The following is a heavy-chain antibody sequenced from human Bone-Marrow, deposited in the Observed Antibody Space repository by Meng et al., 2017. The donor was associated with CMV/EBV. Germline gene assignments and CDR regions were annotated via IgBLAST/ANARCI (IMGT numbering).Heavy chain of an antibody. CDR3: ARAGSAMVRGGKGAIFYYYGMDV. Sequence: GSLRLSCAVYGGSFSGYYWSWIRQPPGKGLEWIGEINHSGSTNYNPSLKSRVTISVETSKNQFSLKLSSVTAADTAVYYCARAGSAMVRGGKGAIFYYYGMDVWGQGTTVTVSS. J-gene: IGHJ6*02. V-gene: IGHV4-34*01. CDR2: INHSGST. D-gene: IGHD3-10*01. CDR1: GGSFSGYY.